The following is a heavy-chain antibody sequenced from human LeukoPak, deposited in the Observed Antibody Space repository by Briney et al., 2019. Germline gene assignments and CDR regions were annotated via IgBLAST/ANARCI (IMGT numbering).Heavy chain of an antibody. J-gene: IGHJ4*02. Sequence: SETLSLTCTVSGGSISSYYWSWIRQPPRKGLEWIGYIYYSGTTNYNPSLKSRVTISVDTSKNQFSLKLNSVTAADTAVYYCARLPLRSHFDYWGQGTLVTVSS. CDR3: ARLPLRSHFDY. CDR2: IYYSGTT. CDR1: GGSISSYY. V-gene: IGHV4-59*08.